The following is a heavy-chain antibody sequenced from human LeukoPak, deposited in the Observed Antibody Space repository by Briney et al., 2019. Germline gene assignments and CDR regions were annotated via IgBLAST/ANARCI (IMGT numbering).Heavy chain of an antibody. D-gene: IGHD4-23*01. CDR3: ARGWLAETTVVTPYNY. CDR1: GGTFSSHA. CDR2: IIPIFGTA. J-gene: IGHJ4*02. Sequence: SVKVSCKASGGTFSSHAINWVRQAPGQGLEWMGGIIPIFGTANYAQKFQGRVTITAVESMSTAYMELSSLRSEDTAVYYCARGWLAETTVVTPYNYWGQGTLVTVSS. V-gene: IGHV1-69*13.